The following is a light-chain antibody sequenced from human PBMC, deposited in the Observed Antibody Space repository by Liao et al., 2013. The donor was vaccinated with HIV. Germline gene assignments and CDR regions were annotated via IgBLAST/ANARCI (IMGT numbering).Light chain of an antibody. CDR3: QVWDSSSEEV. CDR1: KLGDKY. J-gene: IGLJ2*01. Sequence: SYELTQPPSVSVSPGQTASITCSGDKLGDKYACWYQQKPGQAPVLVIYYDSDRPSGIPERFSGSNSGNTATLTISRVEAGDEADYYCQVWDSSSEEVFGGGTKLTVL. V-gene: IGLV3-1*01. CDR2: YDS.